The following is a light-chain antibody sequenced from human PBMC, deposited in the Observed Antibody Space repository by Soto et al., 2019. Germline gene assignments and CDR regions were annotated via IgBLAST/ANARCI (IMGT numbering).Light chain of an antibody. CDR1: QSVSSY. J-gene: IGKJ1*01. V-gene: IGKV3-11*01. Sequence: EIMLTQSPATLSLSPGERATLSCRASQSVSSYLAWYQQKPGQAPRLLIYDASSRATGIPARFSGSGSGTDFTLTISSLEPEDFAVYYCQQRLMTFGQGTKVGIK. CDR2: DAS. CDR3: QQRLMT.